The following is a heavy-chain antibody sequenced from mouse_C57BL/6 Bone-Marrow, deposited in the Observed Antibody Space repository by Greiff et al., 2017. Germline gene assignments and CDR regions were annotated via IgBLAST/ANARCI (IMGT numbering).Heavy chain of an antibody. V-gene: IGHV3-6*01. J-gene: IGHJ3*01. Sequence: EVQLVESGPGLVKPSQSLSLTCSVTGYSITSGYYWNWIRQFPGNKLELMGHISYDGSHNYNPSLKNRISITRDTSKNQFFLKLDSVTTEDTATYYCARGLLWGQGTLVTVSA. D-gene: IGHD2-13*01. CDR3: ARGLL. CDR2: ISYDGSH. CDR1: GYSITSGYY.